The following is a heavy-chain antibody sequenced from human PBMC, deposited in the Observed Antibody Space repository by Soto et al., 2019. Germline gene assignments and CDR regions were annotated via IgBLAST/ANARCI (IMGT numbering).Heavy chain of an antibody. CDR1: GFKFSNYP. CDR2: ISASGGGT. V-gene: IGHV3-23*01. CDR3: AKDRRTGGNSAFYFDF. D-gene: IGHD3-16*01. Sequence: GGSLILSCAASGFKFSNYPMSWVRQAPGKGLEWVSLISASGGGTYYADSVKGRFTISRDNSHNTLYLQVHSLTAEDTAVYYCAKDRRTGGNSAFYFDFWGQGCQVTVS. J-gene: IGHJ4*02.